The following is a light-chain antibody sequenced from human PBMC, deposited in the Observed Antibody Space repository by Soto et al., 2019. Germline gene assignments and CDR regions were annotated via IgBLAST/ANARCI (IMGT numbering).Light chain of an antibody. Sequence: EIVMTQSPATLSVSPGETATLSCRASQSVTYNLAWYQQKPGHGPRLLIYGAFTRATGIPARFSGSGSGTEFTLTISSLQSEDFAVYYCQQYKNWTPLTFGGGTKVEIK. CDR2: GAF. CDR3: QQYKNWTPLT. V-gene: IGKV3-15*01. CDR1: QSVTYN. J-gene: IGKJ4*01.